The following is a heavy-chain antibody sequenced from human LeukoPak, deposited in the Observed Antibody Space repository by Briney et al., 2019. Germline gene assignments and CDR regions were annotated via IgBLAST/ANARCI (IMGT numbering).Heavy chain of an antibody. CDR3: ARAILRYFDWPKVEAFDI. J-gene: IGHJ3*02. Sequence: ASVKVSCKASGYTFTSYGISWVRQAPGQGLEWMGWVSAYNGNTNYVQKLQGRVTMTTDTSTSTAYMELRSLRSDDTAVYYCARAILRYFDWPKVEAFDIWGQGTMVTVSS. V-gene: IGHV1-18*01. CDR2: VSAYNGNT. D-gene: IGHD3-9*01. CDR1: GYTFTSYG.